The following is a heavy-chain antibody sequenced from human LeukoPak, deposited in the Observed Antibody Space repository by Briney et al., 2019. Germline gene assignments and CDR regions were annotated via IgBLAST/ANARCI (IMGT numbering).Heavy chain of an antibody. D-gene: IGHD3-10*01. CDR3: ARGGGEGSGPGY. Sequence: SETLSLTCTVSGVSISSGDYYWSWIRQPPGKGLEWIGYIYYSGSTYYNPSLKSRVTISVDTSKNQFSLKLSSVTAADTAVYYCARGGGEGSGPGYWGRGTLVTVSS. V-gene: IGHV4-30-4*01. CDR1: GVSISSGDYY. J-gene: IGHJ4*02. CDR2: IYYSGST.